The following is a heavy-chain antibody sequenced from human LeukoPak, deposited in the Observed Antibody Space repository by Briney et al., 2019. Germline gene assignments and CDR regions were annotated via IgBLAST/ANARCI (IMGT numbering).Heavy chain of an antibody. CDR2: ISGSGGST. CDR3: AKNPWGMITFGGVIDY. D-gene: IGHD3-16*02. CDR1: GFTFSTYA. J-gene: IGHJ4*02. V-gene: IGHV3-23*01. Sequence: GGSLRLSCAASGFTFSTYAMKWVRQAPGKGLEWVSAISGSGGSTYYADSVKGRFTNSRDNSKNTLYLQMNSLRAEDTAVYYCAKNPWGMITFGGVIDYWGQGTLVTVSS.